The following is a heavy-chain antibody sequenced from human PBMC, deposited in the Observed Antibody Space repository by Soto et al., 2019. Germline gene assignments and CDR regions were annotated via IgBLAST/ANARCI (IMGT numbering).Heavy chain of an antibody. D-gene: IGHD3-10*01. CDR1: GYPFSNYN. Sequence: ASVKVSCKASGYPFSNYNITWVGQAPGQELEWMGRISGHSGGTNYAEKVRDGITMATDTSRRTAYMELRNLRSDDTAVYYCAGVHSEGSGSYQDFFYSYALDLWGQGTTVTVSS. J-gene: IGHJ6*01. CDR2: ISGHSGGT. V-gene: IGHV1-18*01. CDR3: AGVHSEGSGSYQDFFYSYALDL.